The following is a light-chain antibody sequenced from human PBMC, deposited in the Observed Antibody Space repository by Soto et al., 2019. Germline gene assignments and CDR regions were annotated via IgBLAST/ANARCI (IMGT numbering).Light chain of an antibody. V-gene: IGLV1-44*01. J-gene: IGLJ3*02. CDR2: DND. CDR1: SSNIGRNT. Sequence: QSVLTQPPSTSGTPGRRVTISCSGSSSNIGRNTVHWYRQLPGTAPKLLIYDNDQRPSGVPDRFSGSKSGTSASLAISGLQSEDEADYYCAAWDASLIALVFGGGTKLTVL. CDR3: AAWDASLIALV.